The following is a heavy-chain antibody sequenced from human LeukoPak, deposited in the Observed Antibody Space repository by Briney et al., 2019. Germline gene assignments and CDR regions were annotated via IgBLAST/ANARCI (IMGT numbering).Heavy chain of an antibody. J-gene: IGHJ4*02. V-gene: IGHV3-23*01. CDR1: GFTFSSYA. Sequence: PGGSLRLSCAAPGFTFSSYAMSWVRQAPGKGLEWVSAISGSGGSTYYADSVKGRFTISRDNSKNTLYLQMNSLRAEDTAVYHCAPREGEWAVTNGPLFDYWGQGTLVTVSS. D-gene: IGHD4-17*01. CDR2: ISGSGGST. CDR3: APREGEWAVTNGPLFDY.